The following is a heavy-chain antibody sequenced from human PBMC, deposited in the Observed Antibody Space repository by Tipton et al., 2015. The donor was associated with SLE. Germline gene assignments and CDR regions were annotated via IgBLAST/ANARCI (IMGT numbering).Heavy chain of an antibody. CDR1: GVSIIGYY. Sequence: TLSLTCTVSGVSIIGYYWSWIRQPAGKGLEWIGNIFHSGSTQYNPSLKSRVTISVDTSKNQFSLKLSSVTAADTAVYSCARVRRVLWLPSSFDSWGQGTLVTVSS. CDR2: IFHSGST. V-gene: IGHV4-38-2*02. J-gene: IGHJ4*02. CDR3: ARVRRVLWLPSSFDS. D-gene: IGHD3-10*01.